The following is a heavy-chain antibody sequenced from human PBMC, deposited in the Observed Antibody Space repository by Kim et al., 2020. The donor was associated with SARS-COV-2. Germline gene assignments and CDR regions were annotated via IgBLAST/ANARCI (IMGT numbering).Heavy chain of an antibody. CDR2: ISSSSSYI. Sequence: GGSLRLSCAGSGFSFSSYSMNWVRQAPGKGLEWVSSISSSSSYIYYGDSVKGRFTISRDNPKNSLYLQMNSLRAEDTAVYYCARAHRSAVGKDYYYYYG. CDR1: GFSFSSYS. V-gene: IGHV3-21*01. D-gene: IGHD6-13*01. CDR3: ARAHRSAVGKDYYYYYG. J-gene: IGHJ6*01.